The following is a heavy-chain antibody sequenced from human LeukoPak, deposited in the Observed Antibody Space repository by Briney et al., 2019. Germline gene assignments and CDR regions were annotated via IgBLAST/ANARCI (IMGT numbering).Heavy chain of an antibody. V-gene: IGHV3-66*01. J-gene: IGHJ4*02. CDR3: AKDQGGPCSGGSCYSGY. Sequence: GGSLRLSCAASGFTVITNYMSWVRQAPGKGLEWVSVIYSDGTTHYADSVKGRFTISRDNSKNTLYLQMSSLRAEDTAVYYCAKDQGGPCSGGSCYSGYWGQGTLVTVSS. CDR2: IYSDGTT. D-gene: IGHD2-15*01. CDR1: GFTVITNY.